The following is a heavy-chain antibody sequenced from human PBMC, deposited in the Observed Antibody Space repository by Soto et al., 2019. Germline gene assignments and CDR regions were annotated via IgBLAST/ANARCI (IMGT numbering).Heavy chain of an antibody. V-gene: IGHV3-11*01. CDR2: ISSSGSST. J-gene: IGHJ3*02. Sequence: QVQLVESGGGLVKPGGSLRLSCAASGFTFSDYYMSWIRQAPGKWLEWVAYISSSGSSTYYADSVKGLLTISRDNGNNSLYLQMNSLRSEATAVYYCARRWSYSDYGGYAFDIWGQGTMVTVSS. CDR1: GFTFSDYY. D-gene: IGHD4-17*01. CDR3: ARRWSYSDYGGYAFDI.